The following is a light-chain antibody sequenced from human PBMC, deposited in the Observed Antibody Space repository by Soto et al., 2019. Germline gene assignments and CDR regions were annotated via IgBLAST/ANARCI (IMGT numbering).Light chain of an antibody. CDR1: QSISTG. V-gene: IGKV1-5*01. CDR2: DAS. J-gene: IGKJ1*01. CDR3: QQYHSYWT. Sequence: DIQMTQSPSTLSSSVGDRVTITCRASQSISTGLAWYQQKPDKAPKLLIHDASTLESGVPSRFSGSGSGTEFTLTISSLQPDDSATYYCQQYHSYWTFGQGTKVDIK.